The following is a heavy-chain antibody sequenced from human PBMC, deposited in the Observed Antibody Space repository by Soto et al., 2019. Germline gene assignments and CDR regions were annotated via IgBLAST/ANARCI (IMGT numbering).Heavy chain of an antibody. CDR2: FDPEDGET. Sequence: ASVKVSCKVSGYTLTELSMHWVRQAPGKGLEWMGGFDPEDGETIYAQKFQGRVTMTEDTSTDTAYMELSSLRSEDTAVYYCATLGSVYPYYFDYWGQRTLVTVSS. V-gene: IGHV1-24*01. CDR1: GYTLTELS. CDR3: ATLGSVYPYYFDY. J-gene: IGHJ4*02. D-gene: IGHD2-15*01.